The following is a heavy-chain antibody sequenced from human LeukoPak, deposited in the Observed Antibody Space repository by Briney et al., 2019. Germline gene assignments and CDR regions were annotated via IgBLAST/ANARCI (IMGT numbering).Heavy chain of an antibody. V-gene: IGHV4-34*01. D-gene: IGHD6-19*01. CDR2: INHSGST. J-gene: IGHJ4*02. CDR1: GGSLSGYY. Sequence: SETLSLTCAVYGGSLSGYYWSWIRQPPGKGLEWIGEINHSGSTNYNPSLKSRVTISVDTSKNQFSLKLSSVTAADTAVCYCARGTLSSVFDYWGQGTLVTVSS. CDR3: ARGTLSSVFDY.